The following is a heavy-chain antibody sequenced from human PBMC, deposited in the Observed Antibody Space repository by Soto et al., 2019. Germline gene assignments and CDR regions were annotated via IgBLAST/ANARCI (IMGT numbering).Heavy chain of an antibody. CDR2: ISGSGGST. V-gene: IGHV3-23*01. D-gene: IGHD2-15*01. J-gene: IGHJ4*02. Sequence: GGSLRLSCAASGFTFSSYAMSWVRQAPGKGLEWVSAISGSGGSTYYADSVKGRFTISRDNSKNTLYLQMNSLRAEDTAVYYCAKGRCRGGGSCYSYFDYWGQGTLVTVSS. CDR3: AKGRCRGGGSCYSYFDY. CDR1: GFTFSSYA.